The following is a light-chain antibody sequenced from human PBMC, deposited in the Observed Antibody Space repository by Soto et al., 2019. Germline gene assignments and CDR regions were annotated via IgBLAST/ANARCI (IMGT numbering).Light chain of an antibody. CDR1: QSISSY. J-gene: IGKJ3*01. CDR3: QQSYSTHLT. CDR2: AAS. V-gene: IGKV1-39*01. Sequence: DIQMTQSPSSLSASVGDRVTITCRASQSISSYLNWYQQKPGKAPKLLIYAASSLQSGVPSRFSGSGSGTDFTLTISSLQPEDFATYYCQQSYSTHLTFGPATKVGI.